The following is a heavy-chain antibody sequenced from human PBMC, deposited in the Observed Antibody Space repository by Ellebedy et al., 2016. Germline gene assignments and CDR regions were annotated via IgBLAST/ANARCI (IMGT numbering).Heavy chain of an antibody. D-gene: IGHD3-3*02. CDR3: ATTPNPFHS. CDR2: IKQDGSEK. V-gene: IGHV3-7*01. J-gene: IGHJ5*02. CDR1: GFTFTSYA. Sequence: GGSLRLSXAASGFTFTSYAMSWVRQAPGKGLEWVANIKQDGSEKHYVDSVKGRFTVSRDNAKKSLYLQLNSLRVEDTAVYYCATTPNPFHSWGQGTMVIVSS.